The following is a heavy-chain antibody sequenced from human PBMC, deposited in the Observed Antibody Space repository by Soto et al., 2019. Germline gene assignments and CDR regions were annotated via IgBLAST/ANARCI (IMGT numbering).Heavy chain of an antibody. J-gene: IGHJ4*02. D-gene: IGHD2-8*01. CDR1: GFSVSDHY. CDR3: VRVSRVPYGHYFDC. Sequence: EVQLVESGGDLVQPGGSLRLSCAASGFSVSDHYIDWFRQAPGKGLEWVGRSRDITKGYTTEYAASVRGRFTVSRDDSKNSAYLQMASLKTEDTAVDYCVRVSRVPYGHYFDCWGQGALVIVSP. CDR2: SRDITKGYTT. V-gene: IGHV3-72*01.